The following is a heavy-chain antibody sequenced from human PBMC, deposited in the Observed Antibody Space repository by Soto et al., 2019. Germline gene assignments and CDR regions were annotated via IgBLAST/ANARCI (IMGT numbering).Heavy chain of an antibody. CDR2: IYYSGST. Sequence: QVQLQESGPGLVKPSETLSLTCTVSGGSISSYYWSWIRQPPGKGLEWIGYIYYSGSTNYNPSLKSRVTISVDTSKIQFSLKLSSVTAADTAVYYCARRMDEYSGYEDYYYYYMDVWGKGTTVTVSS. V-gene: IGHV4-59*08. J-gene: IGHJ6*03. CDR3: ARRMDEYSGYEDYYYYYMDV. CDR1: GGSISSYY. D-gene: IGHD5-12*01.